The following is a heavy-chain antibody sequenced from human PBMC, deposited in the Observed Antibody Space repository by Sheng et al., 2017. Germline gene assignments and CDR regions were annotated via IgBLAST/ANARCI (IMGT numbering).Heavy chain of an antibody. V-gene: IGHV3-73*02. Sequence: EVQLVESGGGLVQPGGSLKLSCAASGFTFSGSAMHWVRQASGKGLEWVGRIRSKANSYATAYAASVKGRFTISRDDSKNTAYLQMNSLKTEDTAVYYCTITVLDISSGELNWYFDLWGRGTLVTVSS. CDR3: TITVLDISSGELNWYFDL. CDR2: IRSKANSYAT. J-gene: IGHJ2*01. CDR1: GFTFSGSA. D-gene: IGHD3-10*01.